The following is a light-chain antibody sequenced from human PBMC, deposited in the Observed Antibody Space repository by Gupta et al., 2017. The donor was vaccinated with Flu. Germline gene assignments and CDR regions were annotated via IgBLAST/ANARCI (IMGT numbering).Light chain of an antibody. CDR2: DVS. V-gene: IGLV2-11*01. CDR1: SSDVGGYNY. Sequence: QSALTQPRSVSGSPGQSVTISCTGTSSDVGGYNYVSWYQQHPGKAPKLMMYDVSERPSGVPDRFSGSRSGNTASLTISGLQAEDEADYYCCSYAGSYTYVFGIGTKVTVL. J-gene: IGLJ1*01. CDR3: CSYAGSYTYV.